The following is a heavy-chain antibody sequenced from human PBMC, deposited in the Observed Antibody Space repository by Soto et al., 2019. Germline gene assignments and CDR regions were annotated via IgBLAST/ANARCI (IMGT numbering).Heavy chain of an antibody. V-gene: IGHV3-30-3*01. J-gene: IGHJ6*02. CDR1: GFTFSSYA. Sequence: QVQLVESGGGVVQPGRSLRLSCAASGFTFSSYAMHWVRQAPGKGLEWVAVISYDGSNKYYADSVKGRFTISRDNSKNTLYLQMNSLRAEETAVYYCAREGGHYGMDVWGQGTTVTVSS. D-gene: IGHD3-16*01. CDR2: ISYDGSNK. CDR3: AREGGHYGMDV.